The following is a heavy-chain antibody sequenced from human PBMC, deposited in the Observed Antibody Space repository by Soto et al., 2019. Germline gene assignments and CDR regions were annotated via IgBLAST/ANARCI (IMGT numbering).Heavy chain of an antibody. D-gene: IGHD3-3*01. CDR1: GDTFTSYY. J-gene: IGHJ5*02. Sequence: ASVKVSCKAPGDTFTSYYLNWVRQAPGQGLGWMGVINPHGGSTKYAQKFQGRITMTRDTSRSTVYMELSSLRSDDTAIYYCARSSGGNFGIIIEGSNWFDPWGQGTLVTVSS. CDR3: ARSSGGNFGIIIEGSNWFDP. CDR2: INPHGGST. V-gene: IGHV1-46*01.